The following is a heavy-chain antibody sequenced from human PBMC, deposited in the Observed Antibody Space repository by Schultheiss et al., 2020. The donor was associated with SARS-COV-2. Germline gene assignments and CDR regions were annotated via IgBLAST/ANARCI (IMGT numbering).Heavy chain of an antibody. CDR1: GYSFTSYW. Sequence: GESLKISCKGSGYSFTSYWIGWVRQMPGKGLEWMGIIYPGDSDTRYSPSFQGQVTISADKSISTAYLQWSSLKASDTAMYYCARDRSGGVHLNWFDPWGQGTLVTVSS. CDR2: IYPGDSDT. V-gene: IGHV5-51*01. D-gene: IGHD3-16*01. J-gene: IGHJ5*02. CDR3: ARDRSGGVHLNWFDP.